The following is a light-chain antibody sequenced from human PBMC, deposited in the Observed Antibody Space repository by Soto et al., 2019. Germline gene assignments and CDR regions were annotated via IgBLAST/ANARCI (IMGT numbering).Light chain of an antibody. CDR3: QQYSSSPRT. V-gene: IGKV3-20*01. Sequence: IVLTQSPGTLSLSPGERATLSCRASQSVSNNYLAWYQQKSGQAPRLLIYDASGRATGIPDRFSGSGSGTDFTLTISRLEPEDFAVYFCQQYSSSPRTFGQGTKVDIK. CDR1: QSVSNNY. J-gene: IGKJ1*01. CDR2: DAS.